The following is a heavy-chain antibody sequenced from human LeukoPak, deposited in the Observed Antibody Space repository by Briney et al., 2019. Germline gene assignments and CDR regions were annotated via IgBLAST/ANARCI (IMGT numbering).Heavy chain of an antibody. J-gene: IGHJ4*02. CDR3: ARLGDPLDY. V-gene: IGHV4-39*01. CDR1: GGSISSSSYY. D-gene: IGHD2-21*02. CDR2: IYYSGST. Sequence: RPSETLSLTCTVSGGSISSSSYYWGWIRQPPGKGLEWIGSIYYSGSTYYNPSLKSRVTISVDTSKNQFSLKLSSVTAADTAVYYCARLGDPLDYWGQGTLVTVSS.